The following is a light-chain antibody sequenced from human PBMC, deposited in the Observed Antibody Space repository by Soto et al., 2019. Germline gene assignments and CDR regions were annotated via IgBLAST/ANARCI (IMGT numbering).Light chain of an antibody. Sequence: EIVMTQSPATLSVSPGERATLSCRASQSVTSNLAWYQQKPGHAPRLLIYGASTRATGIPARFSGSGSGTDFTLTISSLEPEDFAVYYCQQRSNWPITFGQGTRLEIK. V-gene: IGKV3-15*01. CDR2: GAS. CDR1: QSVTSN. CDR3: QQRSNWPIT. J-gene: IGKJ5*01.